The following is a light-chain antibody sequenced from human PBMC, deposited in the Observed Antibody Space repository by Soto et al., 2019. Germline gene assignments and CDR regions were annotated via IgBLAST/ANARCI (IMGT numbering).Light chain of an antibody. CDR1: SGHSSYI. Sequence: QPVLTQSSSAAGSLGSAGKLTCTLSSGHSSYIIAWHQQQPGKAPRYLMKLEGSGSYNKGSGVPDRFSGSSSGADRYLTISNLQLEDEANYYCETWDSNTRVFGGGTKLTVL. CDR3: ETWDSNTRV. CDR2: LEGSGSY. J-gene: IGLJ2*01. V-gene: IGLV4-60*01.